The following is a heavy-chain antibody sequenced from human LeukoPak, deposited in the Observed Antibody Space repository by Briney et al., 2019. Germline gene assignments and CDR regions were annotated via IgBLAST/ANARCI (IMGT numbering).Heavy chain of an antibody. Sequence: PGGSLRLSCAASGFTFSSYGMSWVRQAPGKGLEWVSAISGSGGSTYYADSVKGRFTISRDNSKNTLYLQMNSLRAEDTAVYYCAKPLITGSGSYPFDYWGQGTLVTVSS. D-gene: IGHD3-10*01. CDR3: AKPLITGSGSYPFDY. J-gene: IGHJ4*02. CDR2: ISGSGGST. V-gene: IGHV3-23*01. CDR1: GFTFSSYG.